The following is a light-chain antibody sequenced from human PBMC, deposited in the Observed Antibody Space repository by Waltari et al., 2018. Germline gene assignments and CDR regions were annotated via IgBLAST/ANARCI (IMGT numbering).Light chain of an antibody. CDR1: QNILYNSNNRNY. CDR3: QQYYSTPFT. CDR2: WAS. Sequence: DIVMTQSPDSLAVPLGERATVNCQSSQNILYNSNNRNYLACYQQKPGQPPKLLIYWASTRESGVPDRFSGSGSGTDFTLTISSLQAEDVAVYFCQQYYSTPFTFGQGTKLEIK. V-gene: IGKV4-1*01. J-gene: IGKJ2*01.